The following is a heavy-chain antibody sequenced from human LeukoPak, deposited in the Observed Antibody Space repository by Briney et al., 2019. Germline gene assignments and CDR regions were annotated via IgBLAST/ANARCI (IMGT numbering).Heavy chain of an antibody. CDR3: VSITGTTDVGGI. Sequence: GGSLRLSCAASGFTVSSNYMSWVRQAPGKGLEWVSVIYSGGSTYYADSVKGRFTISRDNSKNTLYLQMNSLRAEDTAVYYCVSITGTTDVGGIWGQGTMVTVSS. CDR1: GFTVSSNY. J-gene: IGHJ3*02. D-gene: IGHD1-7*01. V-gene: IGHV3-53*01. CDR2: IYSGGST.